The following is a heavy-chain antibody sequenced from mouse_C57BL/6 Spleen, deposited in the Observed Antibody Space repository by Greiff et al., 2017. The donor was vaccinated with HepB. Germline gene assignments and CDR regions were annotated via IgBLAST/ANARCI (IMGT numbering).Heavy chain of an antibody. CDR1: GNAFTNYL. CDR2: INPGSGGT. J-gene: IGHJ3*01. V-gene: IGHV1-54*01. Sequence: VQLQQSGAELVRPGTSVKVSCKASGNAFTNYLIEWVKQRPGQGLEWIGVINPGSGGTNYNEKFKGKATLTADKSSSTAYMQLSSLTSEDSAVYFCARSGDGYYSFAYWGQGTLVTVSA. CDR3: ARSGDGYYSFAY. D-gene: IGHD2-3*01.